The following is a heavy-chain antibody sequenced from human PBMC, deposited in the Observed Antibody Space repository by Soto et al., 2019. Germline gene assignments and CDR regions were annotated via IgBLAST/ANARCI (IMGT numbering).Heavy chain of an antibody. V-gene: IGHV3-21*01. CDR2: IIRNSDYI. CDR1: GFTFSSYS. Sequence: GGSLRLSCAASGFTFSSYSMNWVRQAPGKGLDLVSSIIRNSDYIYYSASVKGRFIISGENARTSPDLLINSLRAEDTPVYKCTRVGDYCGDFDYFAYRSQRALVPVSS. J-gene: IGHJ4*02. CDR3: TRVGDYCGDFDYFAY. D-gene: IGHD3-10*01.